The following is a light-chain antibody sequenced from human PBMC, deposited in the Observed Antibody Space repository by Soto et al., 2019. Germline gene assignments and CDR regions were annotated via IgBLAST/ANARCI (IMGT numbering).Light chain of an antibody. Sequence: EVVLTQSPATLSLSPGERATLFCRANESVNDYLAWYQQRPGQAPRLLIFDASNRAPGIPARFSASGSRRDFTLTISSLEPEDFAVYYCQQYNSWPQTFGQGTKVEIK. CDR1: ESVNDY. CDR2: DAS. J-gene: IGKJ1*01. V-gene: IGKV3-11*02. CDR3: QQYNSWPQT.